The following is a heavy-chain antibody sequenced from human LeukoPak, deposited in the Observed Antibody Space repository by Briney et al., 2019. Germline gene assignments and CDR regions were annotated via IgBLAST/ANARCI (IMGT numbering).Heavy chain of an antibody. J-gene: IGHJ5*02. V-gene: IGHV4-34*01. D-gene: IGHD6-13*01. CDR3: ARGTNSSSCWFDP. Sequence: SETLSLTCAVYGGSFSGYYWSWIRQPPGKGLEWIGEINHSGSTTYNPSLKSRVTISVDTSKNQFSLKLSSVTAADTAVYYCARGTNSSSCWFDPWGQGTLVTVPS. CDR2: INHSGST. CDR1: GGSFSGYY.